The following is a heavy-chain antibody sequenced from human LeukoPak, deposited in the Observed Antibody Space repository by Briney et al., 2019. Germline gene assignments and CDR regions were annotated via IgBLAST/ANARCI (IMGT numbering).Heavy chain of an antibody. D-gene: IGHD5-12*01. CDR3: VRAIRWMDAFDI. Sequence: SETLSLTCTVSGGSISGYYWSWIRQPPGKGLEWIGYIHFSGSTNYNPSLTSRLTISVDTSKNHFSLNLTSVTAADTAVYYCVRAIRWMDAFDIWGQGTVVTVSS. V-gene: IGHV4-59*01. J-gene: IGHJ3*02. CDR2: IHFSGST. CDR1: GGSISGYY.